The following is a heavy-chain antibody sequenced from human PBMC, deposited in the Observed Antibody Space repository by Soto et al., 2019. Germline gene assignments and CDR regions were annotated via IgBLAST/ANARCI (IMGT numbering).Heavy chain of an antibody. CDR2: IITFFGAA. CDR3: ARGGKERFRGSGMDV. Sequence: QVQLVQSGAEVRKPGSSVRVSCKASGGRFSTYAFNWVRQAPRQGLEWLGGIITFFGAAMYAQKFQGRVTITADEFTTTAYMELSGLRSEDTAVYYCARGGKERFRGSGMDVWGQGTTVTVSS. D-gene: IGHD1-1*01. CDR1: GGRFSTYA. V-gene: IGHV1-69*01. J-gene: IGHJ6*02.